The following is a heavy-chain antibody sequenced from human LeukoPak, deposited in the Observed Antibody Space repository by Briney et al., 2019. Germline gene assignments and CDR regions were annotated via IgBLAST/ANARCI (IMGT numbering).Heavy chain of an antibody. CDR2: INAGNGNT. V-gene: IGHV1-3*01. CDR3: ARGYYYGSGSYYDDAFDI. CDR1: GYTFTSYA. Sequence: ASVKVSCKASGYTFTSYAMHWVRQAPGQRLEWMGWINAGNGNTKYSQKFQGRVTITRDTSASTAYMELSSLRSEDTAVYYCARGYYYGSGSYYDDAFDIWGQGTMVTVSS. J-gene: IGHJ3*02. D-gene: IGHD3-10*01.